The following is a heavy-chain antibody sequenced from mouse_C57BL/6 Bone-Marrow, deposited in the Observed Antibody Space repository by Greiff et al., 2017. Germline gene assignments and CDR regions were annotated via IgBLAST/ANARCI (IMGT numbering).Heavy chain of an antibody. CDR1: GYTFTSYW. V-gene: IGHV1-64*01. Sequence: VKLQQPGAELVKPGASVKLSCKASGYTFTSYWMHWVKQRPGQGLEWIGMIHPNSGSTNYNEKFKSKATLTVDKSSSTADMQLSSLTSADSAVYYCARRGDVYYGGFAYWGQGTLVTVSA. CDR2: IHPNSGST. CDR3: ARRGDVYYGGFAY. J-gene: IGHJ3*01. D-gene: IGHD2-3*01.